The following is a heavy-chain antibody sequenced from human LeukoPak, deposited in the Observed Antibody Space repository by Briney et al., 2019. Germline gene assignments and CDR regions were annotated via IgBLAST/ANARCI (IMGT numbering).Heavy chain of an antibody. CDR3: ARDGYGYGILDY. V-gene: IGHV5-51*01. Sequence: GGSLKISLKGSGCSFTSYWIGWVRPRPGKGVGWMGMIYPGDSDTRYSTSFQGQVTISADKSISTAYLQWSSLKASDTAMYYCARDGYGYGILDYWGQGTLVTVSS. CDR2: IYPGDSDT. CDR1: GCSFTSYW. D-gene: IGHD5-18*01. J-gene: IGHJ4*02.